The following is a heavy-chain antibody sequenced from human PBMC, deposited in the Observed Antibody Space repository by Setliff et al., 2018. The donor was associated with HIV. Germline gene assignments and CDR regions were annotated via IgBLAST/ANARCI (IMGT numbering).Heavy chain of an antibody. CDR3: ARGTDGDYYYYMDV. CDR1: GGRFSSYA. D-gene: IGHD3-10*01. J-gene: IGHJ6*03. CDR2: IIPMFGSA. Sequence: ASVKVSCKASGGRFSSYAMSWVRQAPGQGLEWMGGIIPMFGSANYAQKFQGRVTITADGSTRTVYMVLSSLRPEDTAVYYCARGTDGDYYYYMDVWGKGTTVTVSS. V-gene: IGHV1-69*13.